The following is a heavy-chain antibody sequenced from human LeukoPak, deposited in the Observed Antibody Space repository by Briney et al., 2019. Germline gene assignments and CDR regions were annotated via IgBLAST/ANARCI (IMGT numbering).Heavy chain of an antibody. J-gene: IGHJ3*02. V-gene: IGHV5-51*01. Sequence: GESLKISCKGSGYSFTSYWIGWVRQMPGKGLEWMGIIYPGDSDTRYSPSFQGQVTISADKSISTAYLQWSSLKASDTAMYYCASGAWVAANALDAFDIWGQGTMVTVSS. CDR1: GYSFTSYW. CDR2: IYPGDSDT. D-gene: IGHD2-15*01. CDR3: ASGAWVAANALDAFDI.